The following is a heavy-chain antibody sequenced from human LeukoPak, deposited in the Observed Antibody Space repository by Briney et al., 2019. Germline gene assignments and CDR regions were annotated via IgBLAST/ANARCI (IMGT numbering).Heavy chain of an antibody. CDR1: GGSIGSYY. D-gene: IGHD6-13*01. J-gene: IGHJ4*02. V-gene: IGHV4-59*12. CDR2: IYYSGST. Sequence: PSETLSLTCTVSGGSIGSYYWSWIRQPPGKGLEWIGYIYYSGSTNYNPSLKSRVTISVDTSKNQFSLKLSSVTAADTAVYYCASTAAAGIFDYWGQGTLVTVSS. CDR3: ASTAAAGIFDY.